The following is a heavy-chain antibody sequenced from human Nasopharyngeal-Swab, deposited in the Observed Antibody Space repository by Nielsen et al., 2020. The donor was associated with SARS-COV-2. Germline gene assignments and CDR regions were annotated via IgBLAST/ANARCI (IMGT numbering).Heavy chain of an antibody. J-gene: IGHJ4*02. CDR3: TTVVAIAAGRDY. V-gene: IGHV3-15*01. Sequence: GGSLRLSCAASGFTFSNAWMSWVRQAPGKGLEWVGRIKSKTDGGTTDYAAPVKGRFTISRDNSKNTLYLQMNSLKTEDTAVYYCTTVVAIAAGRDYWGQGTLVTVSS. CDR1: GFTFSNAW. CDR2: IKSKTDGGTT. D-gene: IGHD6-13*01.